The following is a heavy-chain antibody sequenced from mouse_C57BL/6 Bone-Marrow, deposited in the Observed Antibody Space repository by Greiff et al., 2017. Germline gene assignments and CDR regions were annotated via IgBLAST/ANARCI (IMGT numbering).Heavy chain of an antibody. CDR2: IHPNSGST. CDR3: ARLDYGSSYAWFAY. V-gene: IGHV1-64*01. Sequence: VQLQQPGAELVKPGASVKLSCKASGYTFTSYWMHWVKQRPGQGLEWIGMIHPNSGSTNYNEKFKSKATLTVDKSSSTAYLQLSSLTSEDSAVYYCARLDYGSSYAWFAYWGQGTLVTVSA. CDR1: GYTFTSYW. J-gene: IGHJ3*01. D-gene: IGHD1-1*01.